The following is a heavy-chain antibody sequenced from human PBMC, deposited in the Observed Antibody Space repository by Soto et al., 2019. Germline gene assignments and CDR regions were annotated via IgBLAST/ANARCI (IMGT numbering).Heavy chain of an antibody. CDR1: GFIFSTYT. CDR2: ISAGSDAI. J-gene: IGHJ5*02. CDR3: ARLYTTSRVGAWFDP. D-gene: IGHD3-16*01. V-gene: IGHV3-48*02. Sequence: EGQLVESGGGLVLPGGSLRLSCAASGFIFSTYTLNWVRQAPGKGLEWVSYISAGSDAIHYADSVKVRFTVSRDNAKNSLFLQMNSLRDEDTAVYYCARLYTTSRVGAWFDPWGQGTLVTVSS.